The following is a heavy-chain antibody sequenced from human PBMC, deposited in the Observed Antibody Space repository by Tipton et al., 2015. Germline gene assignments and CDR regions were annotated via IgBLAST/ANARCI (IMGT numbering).Heavy chain of an antibody. V-gene: IGHV3-7*01. CDR2: IKQDGSEK. CDR1: GFTFSTYW. J-gene: IGHJ4*02. Sequence: GSLRLSCAASGFTFSTYWMSWVRQAPGKGLEWVANIKQDGSEKYYVDSVKGRFTISRDNAKDSLYLQMNSLRDEDTAVYYCASENDFWSGYPYYFDYWGQGTLVTVSS. CDR3: ASENDFWSGYPYYFDY. D-gene: IGHD3-3*01.